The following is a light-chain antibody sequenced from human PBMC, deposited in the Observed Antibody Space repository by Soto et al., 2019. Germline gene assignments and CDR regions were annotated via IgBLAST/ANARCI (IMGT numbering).Light chain of an antibody. CDR2: EVS. CDR3: MQSTQLPTT. J-gene: IGKJ5*01. V-gene: IGKV2D-29*02. CDR1: QSLLHITGETF. Sequence: DVVMTQTPLSLSVAPGQPASISCKSSQSLLHITGETFLFWYLQKPGQSPQLLIYEVSTRVSGVPDRFSGSGSGTDFPLEISRVETDDVGIYYCMQSTQLPTTFGQGTRLETK.